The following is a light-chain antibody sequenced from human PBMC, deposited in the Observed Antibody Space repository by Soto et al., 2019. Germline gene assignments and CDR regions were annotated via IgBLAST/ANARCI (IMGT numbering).Light chain of an antibody. Sequence: EIVLTQSPGTLSLSPGEGATLSCRASQSIRSTYLAWYQQKPGQAPRLLIYGASSRATGIPDRLSGSGSGTDFSLTISRLEPEDFAVYYCQQYGSALPYTFGQGTKLEIK. V-gene: IGKV3-20*01. CDR2: GAS. CDR1: QSIRSTY. CDR3: QQYGSALPYT. J-gene: IGKJ2*01.